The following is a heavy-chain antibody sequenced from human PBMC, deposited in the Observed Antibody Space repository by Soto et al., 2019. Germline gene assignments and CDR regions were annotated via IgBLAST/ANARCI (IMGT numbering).Heavy chain of an antibody. D-gene: IGHD3-10*01. J-gene: IGHJ6*03. CDR2: INDSGDI. CDR3: ARGLILWFGEFSRRGGYYYYRDV. Sequence: QVQLQQWGAGLLKPSETLSLTCAVYGGSCSGYQWSWIRQTPGKGLAWLGGINDSGDIKDNPSLKSRVRMLVDSPKTQISLRLSSVTAADTAVYYCARGLILWFGEFSRRGGYYYYRDVWGKGTTVTVSS. V-gene: IGHV4-34*01. CDR1: GGSCSGYQ.